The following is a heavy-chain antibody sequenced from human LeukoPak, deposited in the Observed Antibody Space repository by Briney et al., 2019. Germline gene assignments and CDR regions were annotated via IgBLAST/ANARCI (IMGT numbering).Heavy chain of an antibody. J-gene: IGHJ4*02. Sequence: SCKASGYTFSSYAMHWVRQAPGKGLEWVAVISYDGSNKYYADSVKGRFTISRDNSKNTLYLQMNSLRAEDTAVYYCARMYYYDSSGPKAYYFDYWGQGTLVTVSS. D-gene: IGHD3-22*01. CDR1: GYTFSSYA. CDR3: ARMYYYDSSGPKAYYFDY. CDR2: ISYDGSNK. V-gene: IGHV3-30*01.